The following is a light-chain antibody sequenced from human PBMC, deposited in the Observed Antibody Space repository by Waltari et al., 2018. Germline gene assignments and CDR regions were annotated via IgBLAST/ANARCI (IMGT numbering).Light chain of an antibody. CDR2: DVS. CDR1: SSDVGGYNY. CDR3: CSYAGSYTYVV. Sequence: QSALTQPRSVSGSPGQSVTISCTGTSSDVGGYNYVSWYQQYPGKAPKLMIYDVSKRPAGVPDRFSGSKSGNTASLTISGLQAEDEADYSCCSYAGSYTYVVFGGGTKLTVL. V-gene: IGLV2-11*01. J-gene: IGLJ2*01.